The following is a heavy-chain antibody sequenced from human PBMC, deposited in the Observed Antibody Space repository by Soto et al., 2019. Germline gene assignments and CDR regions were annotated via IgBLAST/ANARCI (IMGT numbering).Heavy chain of an antibody. Sequence: GGSLRLSWAASGFTLENYAMYWVRQAPRKGLECVSGITSNSDNIAYADSVTGRFTISRDNAKTSLYLQMNSLRAEDTALYYCAKRSCTGGRCYFDHWGQGTLVTVPS. J-gene: IGHJ4*02. CDR2: ITSNSDNI. CDR3: AKRSCTGGRCYFDH. CDR1: GFTLENYA. V-gene: IGHV3-9*01. D-gene: IGHD2-8*02.